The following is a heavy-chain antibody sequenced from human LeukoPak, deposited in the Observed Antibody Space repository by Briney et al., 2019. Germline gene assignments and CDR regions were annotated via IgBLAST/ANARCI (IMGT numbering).Heavy chain of an antibody. D-gene: IGHD1-26*01. V-gene: IGHV3-53*01. CDR2: IYSGGST. CDR3: ARRSGSYSGFDP. J-gene: IGHJ5*02. CDR1: GFTVSSNY. Sequence: GSLRLSCAASGFTVSSNYMSWVRQAPGKGLEWVSVIYSGGSTYYADSVKGRFTISRDNSKNTLYLQMNSLRAEDTAVYYCARRSGSYSGFDPWGQGTLVTVSS.